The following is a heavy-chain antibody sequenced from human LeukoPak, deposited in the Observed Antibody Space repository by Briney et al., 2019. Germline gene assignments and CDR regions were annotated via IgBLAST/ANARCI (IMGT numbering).Heavy chain of an antibody. Sequence: PSEALSLTCTVSGGSISSYYWSWIRQPPGKGLEWIGYIYYSGSTNYNPSLKSRVTISVDTSKKQFSLKLSSVTAADTAVYYCARGVWSLDYWGQGTLVTVSS. J-gene: IGHJ4*02. CDR2: IYYSGST. CDR1: GGSISSYY. D-gene: IGHD2-21*01. V-gene: IGHV4-59*01. CDR3: ARGVWSLDY.